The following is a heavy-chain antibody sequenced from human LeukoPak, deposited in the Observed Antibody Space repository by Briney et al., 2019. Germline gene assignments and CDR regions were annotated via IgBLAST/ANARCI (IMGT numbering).Heavy chain of an antibody. V-gene: IGHV3-30*04. CDR1: GFTFSSYA. CDR2: ISYDGSNK. CDR3: ARPGDYYDSSGYYRFEY. J-gene: IGHJ4*02. D-gene: IGHD3-22*01. Sequence: GGSLRLSCAASGFTFSSYAMHWVRQAPGKGLEWVAVISYDGSNKYYADSVKGRFTISRDNAKNSVYLQMNSLRAEDTAVYYCARPGDYYDSSGYYRFEYWGQGTLVTVSS.